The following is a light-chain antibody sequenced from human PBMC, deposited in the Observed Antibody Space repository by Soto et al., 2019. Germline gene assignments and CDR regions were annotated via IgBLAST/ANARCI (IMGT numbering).Light chain of an antibody. CDR3: QTWGRGIVV. J-gene: IGLJ2*01. V-gene: IGLV4-69*02. CDR1: GGHSTYS. Sequence: QPVLTQSPSASASLGASVNLTCTLTGGHSTYSIGWHQQQPQRGPRFLMRLNSDGSLSKGDGIPDRFSGSSSGAERFLTISSLQSEDEADYYCQTWGRGIVVFGGGTKLTVL. CDR2: LNSDGSL.